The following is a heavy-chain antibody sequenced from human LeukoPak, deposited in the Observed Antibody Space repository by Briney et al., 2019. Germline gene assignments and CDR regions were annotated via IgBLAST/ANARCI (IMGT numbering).Heavy chain of an antibody. J-gene: IGHJ4*02. V-gene: IGHV4-4*02. Sequence: SGTLSLTCAVSGGSITSSNWWTWVRQPPEKGLEWIGEIYHSGSTNYNPSLKSRVTISVDKSSNQFSLKLNSVTAADTAVYYCARNAGNSDVDFWGQGTLVTVSS. CDR3: ARNAGNSDVDF. CDR2: IYHSGST. D-gene: IGHD4-23*01. CDR1: GGSITSSNW.